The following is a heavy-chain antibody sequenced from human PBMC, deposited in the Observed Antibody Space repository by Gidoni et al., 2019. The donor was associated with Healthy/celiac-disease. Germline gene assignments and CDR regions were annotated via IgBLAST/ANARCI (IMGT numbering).Heavy chain of an antibody. CDR3: ARGGGSLDF. V-gene: IGHV1-8*01. D-gene: IGHD2-15*01. CDR1: GYTFPSSD. CDR2: MNPNSGNT. J-gene: IGHJ4*02. Sequence: QEQLVQSGAEGKQHGASDKVHCSDYGYTFPSSDISWVRQAAGQGLECMGWMNPNSGNTGFAQKFQGRVTMTRDTSISTAYMELSSLRSEDTAMYYCARGGGSLDFWGQGTLVTVSS.